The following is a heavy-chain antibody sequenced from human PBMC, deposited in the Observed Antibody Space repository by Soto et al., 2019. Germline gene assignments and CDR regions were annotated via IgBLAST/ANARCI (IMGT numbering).Heavy chain of an antibody. J-gene: IGHJ4*02. V-gene: IGHV4-31*03. D-gene: IGHD3-3*01. CDR2: IFYSGAF. Sequence: VQLQESGPGLVKPSQTLSLTCTVSGGSISSDSSYWSWIRQRPGMGLEWIGYIFYSGAFSYTPSLRGRVMLLADTSKNHFTLRLSSVTAADTAVYYCARAPETPSILGVAIPYFFDSWGQGTQVTVSS. CDR3: ARAPETPSILGVAIPYFFDS. CDR1: GGSISSDSSY.